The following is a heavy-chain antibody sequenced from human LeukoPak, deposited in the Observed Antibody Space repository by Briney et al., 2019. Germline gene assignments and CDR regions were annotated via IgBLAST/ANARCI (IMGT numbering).Heavy chain of an antibody. D-gene: IGHD6-19*01. Sequence: GGSLRLSCAASGFTFSNYWMHWVRQAPGKGLVWVSRINSDGINTSYADSVKGRFTISRDNSKNTLYLQMNSLRAEDTAVYYCARRGLSVAGPYDYWGQGTLVTVSS. CDR2: INSDGINT. V-gene: IGHV3-74*01. CDR1: GFTFSNYW. CDR3: ARRGLSVAGPYDY. J-gene: IGHJ4*02.